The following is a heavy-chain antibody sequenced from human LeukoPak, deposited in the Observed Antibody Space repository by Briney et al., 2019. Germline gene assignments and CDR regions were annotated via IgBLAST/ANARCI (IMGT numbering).Heavy chain of an antibody. D-gene: IGHD2-2*03. CDR1: GGTFSSYA. Sequence: ASVKVSCKASGGTFSSYAISWVRQAPGQGLEWMGGIIPIFGTANYAQKFQGRVTITADESTSTAYMELSSLRSEDTAVYYCARDRGGYCSSTSCSRYYYYGMDVWGQGTTVTVSS. J-gene: IGHJ6*02. V-gene: IGHV1-69*01. CDR3: ARDRGGYCSSTSCSRYYYYGMDV. CDR2: IIPIFGTA.